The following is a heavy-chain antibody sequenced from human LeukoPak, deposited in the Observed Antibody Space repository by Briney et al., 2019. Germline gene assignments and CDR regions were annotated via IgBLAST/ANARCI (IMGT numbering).Heavy chain of an antibody. Sequence: GGSLRLSCAASGFTFSSYGMHWVRRAPGKGLEWVSSICSSIGCTYYADSVRGRFAISRDDSKNTLYLQMNSLRAEDTAVYYCARISLAPSDNFDSWGQGTLVTVSS. CDR1: GFTFSSYG. CDR2: ICSSIGCT. CDR3: ARISLAPSDNFDS. D-gene: IGHD1-1*01. J-gene: IGHJ4*02. V-gene: IGHV3-23*01.